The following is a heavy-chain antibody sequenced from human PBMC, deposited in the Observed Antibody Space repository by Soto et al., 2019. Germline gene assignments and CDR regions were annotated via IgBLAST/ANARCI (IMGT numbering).Heavy chain of an antibody. CDR1: GYSISSTHW. CDR2: IFHSGIT. Sequence: ASETLSLTCAVSGYSISSTHWWAWVRQPPGKGLEYIGQIFHSGITNYNPSLESRVTISLDKSKSQFSLELSSVTAADTAVYYCARGRWLRSAFDYWGQGTLVTVSS. V-gene: IGHV4-4*02. J-gene: IGHJ4*02. D-gene: IGHD5-12*01. CDR3: ARGRWLRSAFDY.